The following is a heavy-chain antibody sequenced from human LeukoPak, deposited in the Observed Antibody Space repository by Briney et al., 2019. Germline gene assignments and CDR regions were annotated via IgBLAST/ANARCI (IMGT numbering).Heavy chain of an antibody. CDR1: GFTFSNYE. D-gene: IGHD3-22*01. V-gene: IGHV3-48*03. Sequence: GGSLRLSCAVSGFTFSNYEMNWVRQAPGKGLEWVSYISSSGNTIYHADSVKGRFTISRDNAKNSLYLQMHSLRAEDTAVYYCARGVYDSSGYYPYWGQGTLVTVSS. CDR3: ARGVYDSSGYYPY. J-gene: IGHJ4*02. CDR2: ISSSGNTI.